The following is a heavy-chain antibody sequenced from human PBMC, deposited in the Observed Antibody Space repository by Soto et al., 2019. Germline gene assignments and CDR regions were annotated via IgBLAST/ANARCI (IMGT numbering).Heavy chain of an antibody. CDR2: ISSSGSTI. V-gene: IGHV3-11*01. J-gene: IGHJ4*02. D-gene: IGHD5-12*01. CDR1: GFTFSDYY. Sequence: LRLSCAASGFTFSDYYMSWIRQAPGKGLEWVSYISSSGSTIYYADSVKGRFTISRDNAKNSLYLQMNSLRAEDTAVYYCARVPTPRWLQGYYFDYWGQGTLVTVSS. CDR3: ARVPTPRWLQGYYFDY.